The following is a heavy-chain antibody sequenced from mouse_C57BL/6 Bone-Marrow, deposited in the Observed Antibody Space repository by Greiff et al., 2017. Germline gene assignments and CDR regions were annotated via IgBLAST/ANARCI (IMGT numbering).Heavy chain of an antibody. CDR3: TTDGNFSLFAY. CDR2: IDPENGDT. D-gene: IGHD2-1*01. Sequence: VHVKQSGAELVRPGASVKLSCTASGFNIKDDYMHWVKQRPEQGLEWIGWIDPENGDTEYASKFQGKATITADTSSNTAYLPLSSLTSEDTAVYYCTTDGNFSLFAYWGQGTLVTVSA. CDR1: GFNIKDDY. V-gene: IGHV14-4*01. J-gene: IGHJ3*01.